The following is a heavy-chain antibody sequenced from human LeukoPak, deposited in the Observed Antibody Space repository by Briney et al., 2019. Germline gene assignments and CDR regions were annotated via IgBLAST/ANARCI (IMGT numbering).Heavy chain of an antibody. CDR2: INREGNDK. D-gene: IGHD3-16*01. J-gene: IGHJ6*02. CDR1: GFTFSSYA. Sequence: GGCLRLSCAASGFTFSSYAMSWVRQAPGKGLEWVANINREGNDKNYVDSVKGRFTISRDNAKNSLYLQMNSLRVEDTAVYYCARDGVPGGRDVWGQGTTVTVS. CDR3: ARDGVPGGRDV. V-gene: IGHV3-7*01.